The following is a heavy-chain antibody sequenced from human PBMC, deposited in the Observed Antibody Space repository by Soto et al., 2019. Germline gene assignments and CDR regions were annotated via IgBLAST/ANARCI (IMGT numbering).Heavy chain of an antibody. D-gene: IGHD3-10*01. CDR1: GGSIRSYC. CDR2: VYYSGSA. CDR3: ARGSMVRGPTPFDY. Sequence: PSETLSLTCNVSGGSIRSYCWNWIRQPPGKTLEWIGDVYYSGSAHYNPSLKSRVTISVDMSRNQFSLKLNSVTAADTAVYYCARGSMVRGPTPFDYWGQGTLVTVSS. J-gene: IGHJ4*02. V-gene: IGHV4-59*01.